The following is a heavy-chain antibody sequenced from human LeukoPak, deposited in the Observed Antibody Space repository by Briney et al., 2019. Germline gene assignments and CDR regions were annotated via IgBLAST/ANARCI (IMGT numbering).Heavy chain of an antibody. V-gene: IGHV3-23*01. CDR3: AKGLGYCSGGSCYYPFDP. CDR1: GFTFSSYG. CDR2: ISGSGGST. D-gene: IGHD2-15*01. J-gene: IGHJ5*02. Sequence: PGGSLRLSCAASGFTFSSYGMSWVRQAPGKGLEWVSAISGSGGSTYYADSVKGRFTISRDNSKNTLYLQMNSLRAEDTAVYYCAKGLGYCSGGSCYYPFDPWGQGTLVTVSS.